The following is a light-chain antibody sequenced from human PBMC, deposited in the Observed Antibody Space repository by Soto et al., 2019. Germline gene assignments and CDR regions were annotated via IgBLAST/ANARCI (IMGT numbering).Light chain of an antibody. CDR1: QSLVHSDGIAY. J-gene: IGKJ5*01. Sequence: DVVMTQSPLSLPVTLGQPASISCRSNQSLVHSDGIAYFSWFQQRPGRSPRRLIYKVSNRDSGVQARFSGSGSGTDFALKISRVEAEDVGVYYCMQGTHWPITFGRGTRLEIK. CDR3: MQGTHWPIT. CDR2: KVS. V-gene: IGKV2-30*02.